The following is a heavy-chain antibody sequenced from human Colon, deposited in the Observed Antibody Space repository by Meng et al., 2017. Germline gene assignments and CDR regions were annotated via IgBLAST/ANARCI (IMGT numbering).Heavy chain of an antibody. D-gene: IGHD4-17*01. CDR2: VTQTEGT. CDR3: ARGQDYAKTGY. V-gene: IGHV4-34*02. J-gene: IGHJ4*02. Sequence: QVQLQQWGAGLLKPSETLSLTCAVYGGSSSNNYWSWIRQPPGKGLEWIGEVTQTEGTNYNPSLESRVTISVDMSKNQFSLKLSSVTAADTAVYFCARGQDYAKTGYWGQGTLVTVSS. CDR1: GGSSSNNY.